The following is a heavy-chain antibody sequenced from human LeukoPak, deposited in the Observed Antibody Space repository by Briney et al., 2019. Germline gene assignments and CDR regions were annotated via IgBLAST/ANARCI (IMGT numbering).Heavy chain of an antibody. J-gene: IGHJ3*02. Sequence: SETLSLTCTVSGYSISTGYYWDWIRQPPGKGLEWIGTFYHGGSTYYNPSPKSRVTISVDTSKNQFSLNLTSVTAADTAVYYCAKGITFGGVIANDAFDIWGQGTMVTVSS. D-gene: IGHD3-16*02. CDR2: FYHGGST. V-gene: IGHV4-38-2*02. CDR1: GYSISTGYY. CDR3: AKGITFGGVIANDAFDI.